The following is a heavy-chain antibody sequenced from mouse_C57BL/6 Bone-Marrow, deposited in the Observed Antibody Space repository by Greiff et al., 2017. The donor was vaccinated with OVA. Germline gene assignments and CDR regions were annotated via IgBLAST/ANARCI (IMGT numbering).Heavy chain of an antibody. D-gene: IGHD2-4*01. V-gene: IGHV1-81*01. CDR1: GYTFTSSG. CDR2: IYPRSGNT. J-gene: IGHJ2*01. CDR3: ARYGGLRGNYFDY. Sequence: QVQLQQSGAELARPGASVKLSCKASGYTFTSSGISWVKQRTGQGLEWIGEIYPRSGNTYYNEKFKGKATLTADKSSSTAYMELRSLTSEDSAVYFCARYGGLRGNYFDYWGQGTTLTVSS.